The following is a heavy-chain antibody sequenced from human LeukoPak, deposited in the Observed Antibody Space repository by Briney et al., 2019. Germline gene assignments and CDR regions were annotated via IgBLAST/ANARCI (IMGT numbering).Heavy chain of an antibody. J-gene: IGHJ4*02. Sequence: GGSLRLSCSASGFTFSSYAMSWVRQAPGKGLEWVSAISGSGGSTYYADSVKGRFTISRDNSKNTLYLQMNSLRAEDTAVYYCAKDPAAILGVFDYWGQGTLVTVSS. CDR2: ISGSGGST. CDR3: AKDPAAILGVFDY. D-gene: IGHD2-2*01. CDR1: GFTFSSYA. V-gene: IGHV3-23*01.